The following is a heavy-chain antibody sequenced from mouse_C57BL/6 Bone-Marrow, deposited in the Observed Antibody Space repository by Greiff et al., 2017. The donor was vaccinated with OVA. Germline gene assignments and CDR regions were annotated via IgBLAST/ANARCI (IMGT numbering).Heavy chain of an antibody. Sequence: QVQLQQSGAELVRPGASVTLSCKASGYTFTDYEMHWVKQTPVHGLEWIGALDPETGGTAYNQKFKGKAILTADKSSSTAYMELRSLTSEDSAVYYCTPYYGSSFAYWGQGTLVTVSA. J-gene: IGHJ3*01. CDR3: TPYYGSSFAY. CDR2: LDPETGGT. CDR1: GYTFTDYE. V-gene: IGHV1-15*01. D-gene: IGHD1-1*01.